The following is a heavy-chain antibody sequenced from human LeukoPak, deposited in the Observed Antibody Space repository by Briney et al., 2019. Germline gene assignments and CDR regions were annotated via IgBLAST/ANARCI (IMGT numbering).Heavy chain of an antibody. CDR2: ISISGDDT. CDR3: ANPAWGTYLVGFDY. J-gene: IGHJ4*02. CDR1: GFTFSSSA. Sequence: PGGSLRLSCAASGFTFSSSAMNWVRQAPGKGLEWVSAISISGDDTYYAESVKGRFTISRDNSKNTLYLRMNSLRAEDTAVYFCANPAWGTYLVGFDYWGQGTLVTVSS. V-gene: IGHV3-23*01. D-gene: IGHD1-26*01.